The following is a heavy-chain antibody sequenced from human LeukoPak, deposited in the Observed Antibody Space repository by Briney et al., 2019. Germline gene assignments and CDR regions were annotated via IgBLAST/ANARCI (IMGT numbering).Heavy chain of an antibody. D-gene: IGHD3-10*01. CDR2: IYYSGST. CDR1: GGSISSSSYC. J-gene: IGHJ4*02. CDR3: ARHGGYGSGSYIFDY. Sequence: SETLSLTCTVSGGSISSSSYCWGWIRQPPGKGLAWIGSIYYSGSTYYNPSLKSRVTISVDTSKNQFSLKLSSVTAADTAVYYCARHGGYGSGSYIFDYWGQGTLVTVSS. V-gene: IGHV4-39*01.